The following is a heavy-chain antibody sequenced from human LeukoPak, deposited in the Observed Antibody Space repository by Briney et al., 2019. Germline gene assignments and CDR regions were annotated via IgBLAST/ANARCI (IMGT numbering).Heavy chain of an antibody. CDR3: ARSGRGTYYYFDL. V-gene: IGHV1-69*06. CDR1: GGTFSSYA. CDR2: IIPIFGTA. D-gene: IGHD5-12*01. J-gene: IGHJ4*02. Sequence: SVKVSCKASGGTFSSYAISWVRQAPGQGLEWMGGIIPIFGTANYAQKFQGRVSMTADTATSTAYMELRSLTSDDTAMYYCARSGRGTYYYFDLWGQGTLVTVSS.